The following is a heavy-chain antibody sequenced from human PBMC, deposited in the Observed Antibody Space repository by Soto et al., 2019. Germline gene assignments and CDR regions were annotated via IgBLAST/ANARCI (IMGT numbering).Heavy chain of an antibody. CDR2: IYPGDSDT. CDR1: GYSFTSYW. V-gene: IGHV5-51*01. Sequence: GESLKISCKGSGYSFTSYWIGWVRQMPGKGLEWMGIIYPGDSDTRYSPSFQGQVTISADKSISTAYLQWSSLKASDTAMYYCASTDYDILTGWTFAFDIWGQGTMVTVSS. J-gene: IGHJ3*02. D-gene: IGHD3-9*01. CDR3: ASTDYDILTGWTFAFDI.